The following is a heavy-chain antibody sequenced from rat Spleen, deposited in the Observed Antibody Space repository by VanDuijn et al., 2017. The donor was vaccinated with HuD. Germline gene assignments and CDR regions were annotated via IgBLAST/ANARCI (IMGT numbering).Heavy chain of an antibody. CDR2: ISTGSTNT. J-gene: IGHJ2*01. V-gene: IGHV5-25*01. D-gene: IGHD1-11*01. CDR1: GFTFSNYY. CDR3: TRDTTEGIADYFDY. Sequence: EVQLVESGGGLVQPGRSLKLSCAASGFTFSNYYMAWVRQAPTKGLEWVASISTGSTNTYYRDSVKGRFTISRDNAKSTLYLQMNSLRSEDTATYYCTRDTTEGIADYFDYWGQGVMVTVSS.